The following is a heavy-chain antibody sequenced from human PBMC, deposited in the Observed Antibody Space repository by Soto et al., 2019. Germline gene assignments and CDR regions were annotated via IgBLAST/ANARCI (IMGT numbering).Heavy chain of an antibody. V-gene: IGHV1-18*01. CDR3: ARYDFWSGYLDYYYGMDV. D-gene: IGHD3-3*01. Sequence: ASVKVSCKASGGTFSSYAISWVRQAPGQGLEWMGWISAYNGNTNYAQKLQGRVTMTTDTSTSTAYMELGSLRSDDTAVYYFARYDFWSGYLDYYYGMDVWGQGTTVTVSS. CDR2: ISAYNGNT. CDR1: GGTFSSYA. J-gene: IGHJ6*02.